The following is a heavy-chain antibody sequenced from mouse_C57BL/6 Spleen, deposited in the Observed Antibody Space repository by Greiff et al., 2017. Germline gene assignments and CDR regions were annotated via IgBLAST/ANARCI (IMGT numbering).Heavy chain of an antibody. J-gene: IGHJ2*01. CDR1: GFTFSSYA. V-gene: IGHV5-4*01. CDR2: ISDGGSYT. CDR3: AREEGSYYMDY. Sequence: EVQVVESGGGLVKPGGSLKLSCAASGFTFSSYAMSWVRQTPEKRLEWVATISDGGSYTYYPDNVKGRFTISRDNAKNNLDLQMSHLKSEDTAMYYCAREEGSYYMDYWGQGTTLTVSS.